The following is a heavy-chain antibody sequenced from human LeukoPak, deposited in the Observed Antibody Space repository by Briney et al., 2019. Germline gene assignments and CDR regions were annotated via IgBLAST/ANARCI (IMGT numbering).Heavy chain of an antibody. J-gene: IGHJ5*02. CDR1: GFTFSTYA. Sequence: GGSLRLSCAASGFTFSTYAMSWVRQAPGKGLEWVSVVSGTGGRTYYADSVKGRFTISRDNSENTLYLQMNSLRAEDTALYYCVKASSSSPQYNWFDAWGQGTLVTVSS. CDR2: VSGTGGRT. D-gene: IGHD6-6*01. V-gene: IGHV3-23*01. CDR3: VKASSSSPQYNWFDA.